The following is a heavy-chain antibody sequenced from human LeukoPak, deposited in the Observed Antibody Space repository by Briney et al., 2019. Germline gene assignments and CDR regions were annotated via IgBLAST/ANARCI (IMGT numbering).Heavy chain of an antibody. CDR1: GGSFSGYY. J-gene: IGHJ5*02. D-gene: IGHD3-3*01. V-gene: IGHV4-34*01. Sequence: SETLSLTCAVYGGSFSGYYWSWIRQPPGKGPEWIGEINHSGSTNYNPSLKSRVTISVDTSKNQFSLKLSSVTAADTAVYYCARGRITIFGVVIIGLVWFDPWGQGTLVTVSS. CDR3: ARGRITIFGVVIIGLVWFDP. CDR2: INHSGST.